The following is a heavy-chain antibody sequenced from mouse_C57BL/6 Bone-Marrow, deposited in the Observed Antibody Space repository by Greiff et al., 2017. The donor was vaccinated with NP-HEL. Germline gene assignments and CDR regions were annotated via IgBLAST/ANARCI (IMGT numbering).Heavy chain of an antibody. J-gene: IGHJ2*01. D-gene: IGHD2-12*01. Sequence: QVQLQQSGAELVRPGTSVKVSCKASGYAFTNYLIEWVKQRPGQGLEWIGVINPGSGGTNYNEKFKGKATLTADKSSSTAYMQLSSLTSEDSAVYCCARLGWVYDFDYWGQGTTLTVSA. CDR3: ARLGWVYDFDY. CDR2: INPGSGGT. CDR1: GYAFTNYL. V-gene: IGHV1-54*01.